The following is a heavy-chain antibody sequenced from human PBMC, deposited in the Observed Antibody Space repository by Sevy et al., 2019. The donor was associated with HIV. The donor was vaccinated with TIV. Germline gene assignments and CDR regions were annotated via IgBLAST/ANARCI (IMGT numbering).Heavy chain of an antibody. Sequence: SETLSLTCTVSGGSITSLYWNWIRQPPGKGLEWIANIYYNGNINYNPSLKSQVTLSLDTSTNQFSLRLSSVTAADTAMYYCAGENAWGRDYSWGEATVVTVSS. CDR2: IYYNGNI. CDR3: AGENAWGRDYS. V-gene: IGHV4-59*08. CDR1: GGSITSLY. J-gene: IGHJ4*02. D-gene: IGHD1-26*01.